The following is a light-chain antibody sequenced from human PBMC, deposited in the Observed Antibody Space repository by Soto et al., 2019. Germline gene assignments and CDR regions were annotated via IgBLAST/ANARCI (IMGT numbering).Light chain of an antibody. J-gene: IGLJ1*01. CDR1: SSDVGGYNY. CDR2: DVS. V-gene: IGLV2-11*01. Sequence: QSALTQPRSVSGSPGQSVTISCTGTSSDVGGYNYVSWYQHHPGKAPKLMIYDVSQRPSGVPDRFSGSKSVNTASLTISWLQAEDEADYYCCSYAGTYTYVFGPGTKLTVL. CDR3: CSYAGTYTYV.